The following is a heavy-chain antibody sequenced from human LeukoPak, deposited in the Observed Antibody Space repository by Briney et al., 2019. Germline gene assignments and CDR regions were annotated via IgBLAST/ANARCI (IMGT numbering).Heavy chain of an antibody. Sequence: GGSLRLSCTASGFTFGDYAMSWVRQAPGKGLEWVGFIRSNSYGGTADYAATVKGRFSISRDNSKSIAYLQMNSLKTEDTAVYYCTRDAESRYYDSSGYPYWGQGTLVTVS. J-gene: IGHJ4*02. CDR3: TRDAESRYYDSSGYPY. V-gene: IGHV3-49*04. CDR1: GFTFGDYA. D-gene: IGHD3-22*01. CDR2: IRSNSYGGTA.